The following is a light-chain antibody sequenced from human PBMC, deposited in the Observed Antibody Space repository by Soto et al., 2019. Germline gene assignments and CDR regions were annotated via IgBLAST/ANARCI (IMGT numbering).Light chain of an antibody. Sequence: QSALPQPPSASGSPGQSVTISCTGTSSDLGDYDYVSWYQQHPGKAPKLMIYEVSKRPSGVPDRFSGSKSGNTASLTVTGLQAEDEADYYCSSYAGSNNLIFGGGTKVTVL. V-gene: IGLV2-8*01. CDR1: SSDLGDYDY. CDR2: EVS. J-gene: IGLJ2*01. CDR3: SSYAGSNNLI.